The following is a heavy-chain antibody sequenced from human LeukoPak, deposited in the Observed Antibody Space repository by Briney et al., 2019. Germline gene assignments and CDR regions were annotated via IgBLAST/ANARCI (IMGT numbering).Heavy chain of an antibody. V-gene: IGHV1-3*01. CDR3: ARGSTSDWPLDH. CDR1: GYTFSDYA. Sequence: GASVKVSCKASGYTFSDYAMQWVRQAPGQRFKWMGWIDAGSGDTRYSQKFQGRVTITRDTSASTAYIELRSLRSEDTAMYYCARGSTSDWPLDHWGQETLVTISS. CDR2: IDAGSGDT. J-gene: IGHJ4*02. D-gene: IGHD2-2*01.